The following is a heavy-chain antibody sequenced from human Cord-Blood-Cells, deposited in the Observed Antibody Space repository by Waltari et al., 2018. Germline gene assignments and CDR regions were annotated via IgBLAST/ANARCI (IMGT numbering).Heavy chain of an antibody. V-gene: IGHV3-15*01. Sequence: EVQLGESGVGLVKPGGSLRCACAVSGVCCRNAWLSGFRQAPVKGLEWVGRIKSKTDGGTTDYAAPVKGRFTISRDDSKNTLYLQMNSLKTEDTAVYYCTTDRIAAADAFDIWGQGTMVTVSS. CDR1: GVCCRNAW. J-gene: IGHJ3*02. CDR2: IKSKTDGGTT. CDR3: TTDRIAAADAFDI. D-gene: IGHD6-13*01.